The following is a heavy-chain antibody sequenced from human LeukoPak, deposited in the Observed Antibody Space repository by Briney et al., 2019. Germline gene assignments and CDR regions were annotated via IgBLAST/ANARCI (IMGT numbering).Heavy chain of an antibody. CDR2: INHSGST. CDR3: ARPEKRRIVGAMNPAGAFDI. Sequence: PSQTLSLTCAVYGGSFSGYYWSWIRQPPGKGLEWIGEINHSGSTNYNPSLKSRVTISVDTSKNQFSLKLSSVTAADTAVYYCARPEKRRIVGAMNPAGAFDIWGQGTMVTVSS. V-gene: IGHV4-34*01. D-gene: IGHD1-26*01. CDR1: GGSFSGYY. J-gene: IGHJ3*02.